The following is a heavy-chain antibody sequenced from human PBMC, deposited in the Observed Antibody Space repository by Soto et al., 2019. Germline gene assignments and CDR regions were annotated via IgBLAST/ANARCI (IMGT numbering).Heavy chain of an antibody. V-gene: IGHV4-4*07. Sequence: LSLTCTVSGASISGFYWSWIRKSAGKGLEWIGRIYATGTTDYNPSLKSRIMMSVDTSKKQFSLKLRSVTAADTAVYYCVRDGTKTLRDWFDPWGQGISVTVSS. CDR2: IYATGTT. D-gene: IGHD1-1*01. CDR1: GASISGFY. J-gene: IGHJ5*02. CDR3: VRDGTKTLRDWFDP.